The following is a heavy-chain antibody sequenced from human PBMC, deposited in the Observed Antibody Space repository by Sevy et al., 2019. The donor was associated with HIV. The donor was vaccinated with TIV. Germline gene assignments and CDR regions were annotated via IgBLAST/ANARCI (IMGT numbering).Heavy chain of an antibody. J-gene: IGHJ3*02. CDR1: GFTFSRYA. CDR2: LWVNGKNK. CDR3: ARELGPYVGLDI. Sequence: GGSLRLSCAASGFTFSRYAMHWVRQAPGKGLEWLAVLWVNGKNKYYADSVKGRFTVSRDTSKDTLYLDMNSLRAEDTAIYYCARELGPYVGLDIWGQGTTVTVSS. D-gene: IGHD7-27*01. V-gene: IGHV3-33*08.